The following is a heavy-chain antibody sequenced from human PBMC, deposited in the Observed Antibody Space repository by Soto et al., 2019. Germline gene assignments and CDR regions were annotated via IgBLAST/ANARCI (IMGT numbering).Heavy chain of an antibody. CDR3: ERATFFRKGNYEATDYYFFAY. D-gene: IGHD3-9*01. CDR1: GGSISSYY. V-gene: IGHV4-59*12. Sequence: SETLSLTCTVSGGSISSYYWSWIRQPPGKGLEFIGSIYYTGGTYYNPSLKSRVTISLDRSKNQFSLNLSSVAAADTAMYYCERATFFRKGNYEATDYYFFAYWGQETLFTVS. J-gene: IGHJ4*02. CDR2: IYYTGGT.